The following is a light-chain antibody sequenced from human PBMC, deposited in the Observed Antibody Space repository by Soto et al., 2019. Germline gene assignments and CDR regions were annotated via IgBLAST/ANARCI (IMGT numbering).Light chain of an antibody. V-gene: IGKV3-20*01. CDR3: QHYGTTPWT. Sequence: ETVLTQSPATLSLSPGERVTLSCRASQSVCSGCLAWYQQKPGQSPRLLMYGASSRATGIPDRVSGSGSGTDFTLTISRLEPEDFAVYYCQHYGTTPWTFGPGTKVGI. J-gene: IGKJ1*01. CDR2: GAS. CDR1: QSVCSGC.